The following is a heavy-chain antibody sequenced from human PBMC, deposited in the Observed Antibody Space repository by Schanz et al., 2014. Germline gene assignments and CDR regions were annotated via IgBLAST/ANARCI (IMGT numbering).Heavy chain of an antibody. V-gene: IGHV3-48*01. CDR1: GFTFSGYS. D-gene: IGHD1-26*01. CDR3: ARDHTTESYYSAGPPIDY. Sequence: EVHLVESGGGLVQPGGSLRLSCAASGFTFSGYSMNWVRQAPGKGPEWVSYIRSSSTPIYYADSVKGRFTISRDNSKNTVYIQMNSLRAEDTAVYYCARDHTTESYYSAGPPIDYWGQGTLLTVSS. CDR2: IRSSSTPI. J-gene: IGHJ4*02.